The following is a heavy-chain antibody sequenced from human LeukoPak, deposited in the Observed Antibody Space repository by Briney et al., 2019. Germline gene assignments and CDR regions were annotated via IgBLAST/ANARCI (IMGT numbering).Heavy chain of an antibody. J-gene: IGHJ6*02. CDR1: GGSISSYY. CDR2: IYYSGST. Sequence: SETLSLTCTVSGGSISSYYWSWIRQPPGKGLEWIGYIYYSGSTNYNPSLKSRVTISVDTSKNQFSLKLSSVTAADTAVYYCASLWTPRELPTLNGMDVWGQGTTVTVSS. V-gene: IGHV4-59*01. CDR3: ASLWTPRELPTLNGMDV. D-gene: IGHD1-26*01.